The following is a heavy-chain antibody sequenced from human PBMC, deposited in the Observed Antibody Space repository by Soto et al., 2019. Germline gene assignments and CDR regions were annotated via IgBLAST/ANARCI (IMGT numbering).Heavy chain of an antibody. CDR1: GGSVSNNNW. Sequence: QVQLQESGPGLVKPSGTLSLSCAVSGGSVSNNNWWSWVRQSPGNGLEWIGEIHHSGCTSYNPSLESRATLSVDKSKNELSLRLKYVTAADTAVYYCTKNSAYALDYWGLGILVTVSS. CDR3: TKNSAYALDY. V-gene: IGHV4-4*02. CDR2: IHHSGCT. D-gene: IGHD5-12*01. J-gene: IGHJ4*02.